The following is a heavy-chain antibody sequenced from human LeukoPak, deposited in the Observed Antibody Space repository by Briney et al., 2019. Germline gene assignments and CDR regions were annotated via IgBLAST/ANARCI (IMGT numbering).Heavy chain of an antibody. V-gene: IGHV4-61*02. CDR2: IYTSGST. Sequence: PSQTLSLTCTVSGGSISSGSYYWSWIRQPAGKGLEWIGRIYTSGSTNYNPSLKSRVTISVDTSKNQFSLKLSSVTAADTAVYYCARYARGGYCTNGVCMNWFDPWGQGTLVTVSS. CDR3: ARYARGGYCTNGVCMNWFDP. CDR1: GGSISSGSYY. J-gene: IGHJ5*02. D-gene: IGHD2-8*01.